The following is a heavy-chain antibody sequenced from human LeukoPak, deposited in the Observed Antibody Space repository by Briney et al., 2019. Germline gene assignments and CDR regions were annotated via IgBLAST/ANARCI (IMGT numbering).Heavy chain of an antibody. J-gene: IGHJ4*02. CDR1: GFTFSSYW. Sequence: SGGSLRLSCAASGFTFSSYWMGWVRQPPGEGLEWIGEINHSGSTNYNPSLKSRVTISVDTSKNQFSLKLSSVTAADTAVYYCARARRDGYKNLDYWGQGTLVTVSS. CDR3: ARARRDGYKNLDY. CDR2: INHSGST. V-gene: IGHV4-34*01. D-gene: IGHD5-24*01.